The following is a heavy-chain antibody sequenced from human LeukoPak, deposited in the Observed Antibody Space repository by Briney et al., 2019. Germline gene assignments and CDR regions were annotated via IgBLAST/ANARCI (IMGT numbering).Heavy chain of an antibody. V-gene: IGHV1-2*02. CDR3: ARGMGMVRGFRTTVDY. CDR2: INPNSGGT. J-gene: IGHJ4*02. CDR1: GYTFTGYY. Sequence: ASVKVSCKASGYTFTGYYMHWVRQAPGQGLEWMGWINPNSGGTNYAQKFQGRVTMTRDTSISTAYMELSRLRSDDTAVYYCARGMGMVRGFRTTVDYWGQGTLVTVSS. D-gene: IGHD3-10*01.